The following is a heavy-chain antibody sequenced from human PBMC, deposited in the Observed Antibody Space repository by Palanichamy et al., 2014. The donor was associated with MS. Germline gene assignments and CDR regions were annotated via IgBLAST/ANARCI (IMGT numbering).Heavy chain of an antibody. J-gene: IGHJ5*02. V-gene: IGHV5-51*01. CDR1: GYSFTSYW. CDR3: ARHYCGDDCYFPLRFPNWFKP. Sequence: EVQLVQSGAEVKKPGESLKVSCKASGYSFTSYWIAWVRQMPGKGLEWMGIVNPRDSETRYNPSFQGQVIFSVDKPIDTAYLQWGSLKASDTAIYFCARHYCGDDCYFPLRFPNWFKPWGQGTPVTVSS. D-gene: IGHD2-21*01. CDR2: VNPRDSET.